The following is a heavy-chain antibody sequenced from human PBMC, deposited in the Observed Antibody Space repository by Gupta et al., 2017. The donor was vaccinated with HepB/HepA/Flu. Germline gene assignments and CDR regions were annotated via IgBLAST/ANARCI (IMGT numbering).Heavy chain of an antibody. D-gene: IGHD2-15*01. V-gene: IGHV1-69*01. CDR3: ARGVLGGGGISLRACDI. CDR1: GGTFSNYA. Sequence: QVQLVQSRSPVKKPGSSWKVSCKASGGTFSNYASSWGRQATGKGLEWMGGIIPIFGTPNDAQKFQDRVNITADESTSTDYMELSSLRAEDTAVYYGARGVLGGGGISLRACDIWGQGTRVTVAS. J-gene: IGHJ3*02. CDR2: IIPIFGTP.